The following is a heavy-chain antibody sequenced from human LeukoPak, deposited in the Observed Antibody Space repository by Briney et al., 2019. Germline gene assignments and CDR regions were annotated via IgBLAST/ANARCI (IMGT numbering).Heavy chain of an antibody. CDR3: AKDNIAARPGLFDY. CDR2: ISGSGGST. Sequence: GGSQRLSCAASGFTISSYAMSWVRQAPGKGLEWVSAISGSGGSTYYADSVKGRFTISRDNSKNTLYLQMNSLRAEDTAVYYCAKDNIAARPGLFDYWGQGTLVTVSS. D-gene: IGHD6-6*01. CDR1: GFTISSYA. V-gene: IGHV3-23*01. J-gene: IGHJ4*02.